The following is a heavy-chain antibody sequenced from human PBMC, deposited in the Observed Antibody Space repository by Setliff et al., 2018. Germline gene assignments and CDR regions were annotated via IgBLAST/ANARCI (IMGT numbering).Heavy chain of an antibody. J-gene: IGHJ4*02. V-gene: IGHV4-38-2*02. Sequence: SETLSLTCTVSGYSISSGYIWGWIRQPPGKGLEWVGNIGHRGSTYYNPSLESRVTISVDTSMNQFSLKLSSVTAADTAVYYCASYDSPSSSWDYWGQGTLVTVSS. CDR1: GYSISSGYI. CDR3: ASYDSPSSSWDY. D-gene: IGHD6-13*01. CDR2: IGHRGST.